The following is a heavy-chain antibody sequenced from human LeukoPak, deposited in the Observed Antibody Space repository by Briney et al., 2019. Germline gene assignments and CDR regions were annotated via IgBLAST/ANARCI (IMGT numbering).Heavy chain of an antibody. CDR2: MNPNSGNT. Sequence: ASVKVSCKASGYTFTSYDINWVRQATGQGLEWMGWMNPNSGNTGYAQKFQGRVTITRDTSASTAYMELSSLRSEDTAVYYCARETTVAYYFDYWGQGTLVTVSS. CDR3: ARETTVAYYFDY. J-gene: IGHJ4*02. V-gene: IGHV1-8*01. CDR1: GYTFTSYD. D-gene: IGHD4-23*01.